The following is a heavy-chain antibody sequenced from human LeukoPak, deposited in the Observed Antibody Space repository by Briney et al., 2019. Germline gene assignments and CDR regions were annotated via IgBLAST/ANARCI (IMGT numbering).Heavy chain of an antibody. Sequence: PGGSLRLSCAASGFTVSSNYMSWVRQAPGKGLEWVSVIYSGGSTYYADSVKGRFTISRDNSKNTLYLQMNSLRAEDTAVYYCARDQGGYYYDSSSYGMDVWGQGTTVTVSS. CDR3: ARDQGGYYYDSSSYGMDV. V-gene: IGHV3-66*01. D-gene: IGHD3-22*01. CDR1: GFTVSSNY. CDR2: IYSGGST. J-gene: IGHJ6*02.